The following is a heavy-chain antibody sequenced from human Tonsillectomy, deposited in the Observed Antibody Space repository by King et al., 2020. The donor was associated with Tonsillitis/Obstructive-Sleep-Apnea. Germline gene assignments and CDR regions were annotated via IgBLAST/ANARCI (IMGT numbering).Heavy chain of an antibody. CDR2: IYYSGST. CDR3: ATSSWRVWGGYCSSSDCTMYGMDV. J-gene: IGHJ6*02. V-gene: IGHV4-39*01. CDR1: GDSISSRSYY. D-gene: IGHD2-2*03. Sequence: QLQESGPGLVKPSETLSLTCTVSGDSISSRSYYWGWIRQPPGKGLEWIGTIYYSGSTYYNPSLKSRVTISVDASKNQFSLSLSSVTAADTAVYYCATSSWRVWGGYCSSSDCTMYGMDVWGQGTTVTASS.